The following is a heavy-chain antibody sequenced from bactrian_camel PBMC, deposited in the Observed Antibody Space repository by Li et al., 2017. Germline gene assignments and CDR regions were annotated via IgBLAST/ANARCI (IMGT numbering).Heavy chain of an antibody. D-gene: IGHD3*01. V-gene: IGHV3S40*01. CDR3: AADRYSRCSGAAFAPYD. CDR1: LFTFPY. Sequence: VQLVESGGGLVQPGGSLRLSCASSLFTFPYMAWVRQAPGKGLEWVSAINRGGGSTDYADSVKGRFTISRDGMQNSVNLEMDSLKTEDTAVYLCAADRYSRCSGAAFAPYDWGQGTQVTVS. CDR2: INRGGGST. J-gene: IGHJ4*01.